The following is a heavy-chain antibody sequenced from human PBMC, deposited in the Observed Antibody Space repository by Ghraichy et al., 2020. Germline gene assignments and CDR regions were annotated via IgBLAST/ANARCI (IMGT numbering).Heavy chain of an antibody. Sequence: GGSLRLSCAASGFTFSDHYMSWIRQAPGKGLEWVSYISSSSSNTNYVDSVKGRFSISRDNAKKSLFLQMNSLRAEDTAVYYCAREGILTGSALDAFDLWGQGTMVTVSS. V-gene: IGHV3-11*05. J-gene: IGHJ3*01. CDR1: GFTFSDHY. CDR2: ISSSSSNT. D-gene: IGHD3-9*01. CDR3: AREGILTGSALDAFDL.